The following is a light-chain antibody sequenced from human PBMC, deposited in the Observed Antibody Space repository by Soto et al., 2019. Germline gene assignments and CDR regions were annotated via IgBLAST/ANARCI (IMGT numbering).Light chain of an antibody. V-gene: IGLV3-10*01. Sequence: SYELTQAPSVSVSPGQAARITCSGDALSIKYAYWYQQKSGQAPVLVIYEDNKQPSGIPERFSGSSSGTVVTLTISGAQVEDEADYYCCSTDSGGNHWVFGGGTKLTVL. J-gene: IGLJ3*02. CDR1: ALSIKY. CDR3: CSTDSGGNHWV. CDR2: EDN.